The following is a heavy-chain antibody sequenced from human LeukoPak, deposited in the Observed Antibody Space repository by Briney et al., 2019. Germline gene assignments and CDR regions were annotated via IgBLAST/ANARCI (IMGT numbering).Heavy chain of an antibody. CDR1: GASFSGYY. CDR3: ARGDATSVTRFRPRPYLDY. CDR2: INHRGNT. J-gene: IGHJ4*02. Sequence: SETLSLTCAVYGASFSGYYWNWIRQPPGEGLEWIGEINHRGNTNYNPSLKSRVTMSVDTSKSQLSLELTSVTAADTALYYCARGDATSVTRFRPRPYLDYWGQGTQVTVSS. V-gene: IGHV4-34*01. D-gene: IGHD4-17*01.